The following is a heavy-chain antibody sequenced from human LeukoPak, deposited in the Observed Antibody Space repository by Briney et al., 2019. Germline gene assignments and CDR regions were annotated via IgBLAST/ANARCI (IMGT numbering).Heavy chain of an antibody. CDR3: AKGDGGYY. CDR2: ISSSSSTI. Sequence: GGSLRLSCAASGFTFSSYSMNWVRQAPGKGLEWVSYISSSSSTIYYADSVKGRFTISRDNSKNTLYLQMNSLRAEDTAVYYCAKGDGGYYWGQGPRSPSPQ. CDR1: GFTFSSYS. J-gene: IGHJ4*02. D-gene: IGHD2-15*01. V-gene: IGHV3-48*01.